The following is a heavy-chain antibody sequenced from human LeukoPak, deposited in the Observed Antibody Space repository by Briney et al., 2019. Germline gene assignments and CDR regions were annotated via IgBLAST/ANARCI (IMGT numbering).Heavy chain of an antibody. D-gene: IGHD1-1*01. CDR1: GFTFSTYV. J-gene: IGHJ3*02. CDR3: ATVPYAFDI. V-gene: IGHV3-30*03. Sequence: PGGSLRLSCAASGFTFSTYVVNWVRQAPGKGLEWVAVISYDGSNKYYADSVKGRFTISRDNSKNTLYLQMNSLRAEDTAVYYCATVPYAFDIWGQGTMVTVSS. CDR2: ISYDGSNK.